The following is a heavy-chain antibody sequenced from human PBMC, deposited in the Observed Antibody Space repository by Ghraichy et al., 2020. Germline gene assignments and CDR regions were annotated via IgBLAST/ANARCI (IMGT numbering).Heavy chain of an antibody. CDR3: ARVIAAAGSYGMDV. J-gene: IGHJ6*02. Sequence: ESLNISCAASGFTFSSYSMNWVRQAPGKGLEWVSSISSSSSYIYYADSVKGRFTISRDNAKNSLYLQMNSLRAEDTAVYYCARVIAAAGSYGMDVWGQGTTVTVSS. D-gene: IGHD6-13*01. V-gene: IGHV3-21*01. CDR1: GFTFSSYS. CDR2: ISSSSSYI.